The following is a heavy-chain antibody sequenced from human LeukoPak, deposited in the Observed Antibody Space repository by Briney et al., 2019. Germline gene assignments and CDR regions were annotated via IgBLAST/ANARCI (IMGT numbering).Heavy chain of an antibody. Sequence: SETLSLTCTVSGGSISSSSYYWGWIRQPPGKGLEWIGSIYYSGSTYYNPSLKSRVTISVDTSKNQFSLKLSSVTAADTAVYYCARDPKQQLVLDYWGQGTLVTVSS. CDR1: GGSISSSSYY. CDR2: IYYSGST. D-gene: IGHD6-13*01. J-gene: IGHJ4*02. CDR3: ARDPKQQLVLDY. V-gene: IGHV4-39*02.